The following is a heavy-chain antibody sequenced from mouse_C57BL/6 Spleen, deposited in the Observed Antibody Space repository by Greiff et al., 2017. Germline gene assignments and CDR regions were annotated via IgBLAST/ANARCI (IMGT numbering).Heavy chain of an antibody. CDR1: GFSLSTFGMG. CDR3: ARIGEDGSTRWGFFDY. J-gene: IGHJ2*01. D-gene: IGHD1-1*01. CDR2: IWWDDDK. Sequence: QVTLKVCGPGILQPSQTLSLTCSFSGFSLSTFGMGVGWIRPPSGKGLEWLAHIWWDDDKYYNPALKSRLTISKDTSKNQGFLKIANVDTADTATYYCARIGEDGSTRWGFFDYWGQGTTLTVSS. V-gene: IGHV8-8*01.